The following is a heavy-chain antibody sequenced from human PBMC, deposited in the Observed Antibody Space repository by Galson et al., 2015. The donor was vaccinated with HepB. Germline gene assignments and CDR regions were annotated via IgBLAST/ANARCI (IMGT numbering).Heavy chain of an antibody. J-gene: IGHJ2*01. CDR1: GHTFIDYD. CDR2: MNPNSGKT. Sequence: SVKVSCKASGHTFIDYDINWVRQATGQGLEWMGWMNPNSGKTGYVQKFQGGVTMTRDTSVGTAYMELSSLTTEDTAVYYCARRRGYSVAAANWYFDLWGRGTLVTVSS. V-gene: IGHV1-8*02. CDR3: ARRRGYSVAAANWYFDL. D-gene: IGHD6-19*01.